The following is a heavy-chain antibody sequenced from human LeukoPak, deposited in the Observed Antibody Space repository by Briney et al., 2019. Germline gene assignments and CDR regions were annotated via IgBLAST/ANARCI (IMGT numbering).Heavy chain of an antibody. CDR1: GYKFTNYW. V-gene: IGHV5-51*01. Sequence: GESLKISCQASGYKFTNYWIGWVRQMSGRGLEWMGIINPADSQTNYSPSFQGQVTISVDKSVSTAYLTWTSLQASDTAMYYCARVVVPAAISFWGQGTLVNVLS. D-gene: IGHD2-2*01. CDR2: INPADSQT. CDR3: ARVVVPAAISF. J-gene: IGHJ4*02.